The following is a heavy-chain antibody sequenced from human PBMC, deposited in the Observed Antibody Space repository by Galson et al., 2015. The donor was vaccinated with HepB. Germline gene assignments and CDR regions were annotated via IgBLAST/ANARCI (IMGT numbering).Heavy chain of an antibody. CDR2: ISGSGGST. CDR1: GFTFSSYA. V-gene: IGHV3-23*01. Sequence: SLRLSCAASGFTFSSYAMSWVRQAPGKGLEWVSAISGSGGSTYYADSVKGRFTISRDNSKNTLYLQMNSLRAEDTAVYYCAKDHGYGEGFDYWGQGTLVTVSS. J-gene: IGHJ4*02. CDR3: AKDHGYGEGFDY. D-gene: IGHD5-12*01.